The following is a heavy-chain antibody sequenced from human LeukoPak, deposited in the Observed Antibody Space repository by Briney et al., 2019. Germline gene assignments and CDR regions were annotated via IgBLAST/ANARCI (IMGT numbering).Heavy chain of an antibody. CDR3: ARGGGFYCSSTSCTTYNWFDP. CDR1: GGSISSYY. V-gene: IGHV4-59*01. Sequence: SETLSLTCTVSGGSISSYYWSWIRQPPGKGLEWIGYIYYSGSTNYNPSLKSRVTISVYTSKNQFSLKLSSVTAADTAVYYCARGGGFYCSSTSCTTYNWFDPWGQGTLVTVSS. CDR2: IYYSGST. D-gene: IGHD2-2*01. J-gene: IGHJ5*02.